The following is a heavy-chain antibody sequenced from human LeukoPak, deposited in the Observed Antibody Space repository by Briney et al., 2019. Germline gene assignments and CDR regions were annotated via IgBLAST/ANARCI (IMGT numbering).Heavy chain of an antibody. J-gene: IGHJ3*01. CDR2: MSHDVNIK. D-gene: IGHD2-2*01. Sequence: GGSLRLSCAASGFTLSSYTLHWVRQAPGKGLEWVAIMSHDVNIKFYADSVRGRFTISRDNSKNTLYLQMDSLRAEDTAVYYCARDRSPGAMRGHDASDLWGQGTMVTVSS. CDR3: ARDRSPGAMRGHDASDL. CDR1: GFTLSSYT. V-gene: IGHV3-30-3*01.